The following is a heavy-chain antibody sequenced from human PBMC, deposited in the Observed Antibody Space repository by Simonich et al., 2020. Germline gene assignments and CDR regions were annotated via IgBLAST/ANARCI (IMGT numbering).Heavy chain of an antibody. D-gene: IGHD7-27*01. CDR2: IYYSGST. CDR1: GGSISSSSYY. V-gene: IGHV4-39*01. CDR3: ATQVDKTGEIDY. J-gene: IGHJ4*02. Sequence: QLQLQESGPGLVKPSETLSLTCTVSGGSISSSSYYWGWIRQPPGKGLGWIGRIYYSGSTYYNPSLKSRVTISVDTSKNQFSLKLSSVTAADTAVYYCATQVDKTGEIDYWGQGTLVTVSS.